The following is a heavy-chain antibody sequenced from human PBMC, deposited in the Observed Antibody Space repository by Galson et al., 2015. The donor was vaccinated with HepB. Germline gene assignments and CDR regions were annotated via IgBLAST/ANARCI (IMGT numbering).Heavy chain of an antibody. Sequence: QSGAEVKKPGESLKISCKGSEYSFSTCWIGWVRQMPGKGLEWIGSIFPADSDTTYSPSFQGHVTISADNSINTAYLQWSSLKASDTAMYYCARLESIGVYFDDLMPFDYWGQGTLVTVSS. CDR2: IFPADSDT. V-gene: IGHV5-51*01. D-gene: IGHD3-9*01. CDR1: EYSFSTCW. J-gene: IGHJ4*02. CDR3: ARLESIGVYFDDLMPFDY.